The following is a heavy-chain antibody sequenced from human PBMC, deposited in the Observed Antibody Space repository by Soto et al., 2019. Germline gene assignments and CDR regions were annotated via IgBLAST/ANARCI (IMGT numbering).Heavy chain of an antibody. CDR2: IYYSGST. D-gene: IGHD3-22*01. Sequence: LSLTCTVSGGSISSYYWSWIRQPPGKGLEWIGYIYYSGSTNYNPSLKSRVTISVDTSKNQFSLKLSSVTAADTAVYYCASFYDSSGHNWSDPWGQGTLVTVSS. J-gene: IGHJ5*02. CDR3: ASFYDSSGHNWSDP. CDR1: GGSISSYY. V-gene: IGHV4-59*01.